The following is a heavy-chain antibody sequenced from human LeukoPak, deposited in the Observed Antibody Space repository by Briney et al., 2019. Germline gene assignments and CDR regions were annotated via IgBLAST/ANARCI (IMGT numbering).Heavy chain of an antibody. CDR2: INTNTGNP. Sequence: ASVKVSCEASGYTFTSYALNWVRQAPGQGLEWMGWINTNTGNPTYAQGFTGRFVFSLDSSVSTTYLQISSLTAEDTAIYYCARAGCDSATCPWNWFDSWGQGTLVTVSS. D-gene: IGHD1-26*01. CDR3: ARAGCDSATCPWNWFDS. CDR1: GYTFTSYA. J-gene: IGHJ5*01. V-gene: IGHV7-4-1*02.